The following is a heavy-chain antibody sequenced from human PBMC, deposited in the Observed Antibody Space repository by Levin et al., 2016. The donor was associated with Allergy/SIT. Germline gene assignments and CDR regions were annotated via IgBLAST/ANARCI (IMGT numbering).Heavy chain of an antibody. V-gene: IGHV4-59*12. D-gene: IGHD3-3*01. CDR2: IHSSIGTT. CDR1: GDSINSYY. CDR3: ARDASPRYLRAYWFDP. J-gene: IGHJ5*02. Sequence: SETLSLTCSVSGDSINSYYWTWIRQSPGKGLEWMGYIHSSIGTTNYNPSVRGRVTIARDTSENQFSLKLTSVTAADTAVYYCARDASPRYLRAYWFDPWGQGILVTVSS.